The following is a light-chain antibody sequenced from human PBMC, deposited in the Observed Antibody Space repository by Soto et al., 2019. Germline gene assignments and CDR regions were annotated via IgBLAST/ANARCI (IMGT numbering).Light chain of an antibody. V-gene: IGKV3-15*01. Sequence: EIVMTQSPSTLSVSPGERATLSCRASQSVSSTLAWYQQTPGQAPRLLIYGASTRATGIPARFSGSGSGTEFNLTISSLQSEYFAVAYCQQYNNWPSNFGKGTKL. J-gene: IGKJ2*01. CDR3: QQYNNWPSN. CDR1: QSVSST. CDR2: GAS.